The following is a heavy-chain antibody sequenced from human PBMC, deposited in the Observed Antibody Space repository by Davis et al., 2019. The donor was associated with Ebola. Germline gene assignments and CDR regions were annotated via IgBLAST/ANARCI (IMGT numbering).Heavy chain of an antibody. CDR2: ITPIFGTA. Sequence: SVKVSCKASGGTFSRYTINWVRQAPGQGLEWMGGITPIFGTANYAQKFQGSVTITADESTSTAYMELSSLRSEDTAVYYCARASGDNGSGSYYNGDYWGQGTLVTVSS. V-gene: IGHV1-69*13. CDR3: ARASGDNGSGSYYNGDY. D-gene: IGHD3-10*01. CDR1: GGTFSRYT. J-gene: IGHJ4*02.